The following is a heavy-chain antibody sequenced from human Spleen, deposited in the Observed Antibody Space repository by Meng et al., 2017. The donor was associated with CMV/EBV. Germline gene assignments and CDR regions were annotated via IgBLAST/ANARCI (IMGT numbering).Heavy chain of an antibody. CDR3: ARTPMTTVTTRGGDWFDP. CDR1: GYTFTSYG. Sequence: ASVQVSCKASGYTFTSYGISWVRQAPGQGLEWMGWISAYNGNTNNAQKLQGRVTMTTDTSTSTAYMELRSLRSDDTAVYYCARTPMTTVTTRGGDWFDPWGQGTLVTVSS. CDR2: ISAYNGNT. J-gene: IGHJ5*02. D-gene: IGHD4-11*01. V-gene: IGHV1-18*01.